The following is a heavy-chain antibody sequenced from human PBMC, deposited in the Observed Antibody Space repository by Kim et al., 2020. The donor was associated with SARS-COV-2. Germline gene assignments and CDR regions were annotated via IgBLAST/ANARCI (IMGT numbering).Heavy chain of an antibody. J-gene: IGHJ3*02. Sequence: SDTLSLTCTVSGGSTSSYYWSWIRQPPGKGLEWIGYIYYSGSTNYNPSLKSRVTISVDTSKNQFSLKLTSVTAADTAVYYCASSRALYSGYDLGAVDIWG. D-gene: IGHD5-12*01. CDR1: GGSTSSYY. CDR3: ASSRALYSGYDLGAVDI. V-gene: IGHV4-59*01. CDR2: IYYSGST.